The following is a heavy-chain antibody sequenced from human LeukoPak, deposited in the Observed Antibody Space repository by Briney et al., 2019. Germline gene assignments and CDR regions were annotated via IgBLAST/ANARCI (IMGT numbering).Heavy chain of an antibody. CDR1: GGSISSYY. J-gene: IGHJ5*02. CDR3: ARGEFSSNLGWFDP. CDR2: IYYRGST. Sequence: SETLSLTCTVSGGSISSYYWSWIRRPPGKGLEWIGYIYYRGSTNYNPSLKSRVTISVDTSKNQFSLKLSSVTAADTAVYYCARGEFSSNLGWFDPWGQGTLVTVSS. D-gene: IGHD6-6*01. V-gene: IGHV4-59*01.